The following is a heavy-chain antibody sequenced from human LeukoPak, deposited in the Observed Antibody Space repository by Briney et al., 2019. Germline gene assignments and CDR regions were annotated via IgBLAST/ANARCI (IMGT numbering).Heavy chain of an antibody. Sequence: PGGSLTLSCAASGFSFSSYWMIWVRQAPGKGREWVANIKQDGSEKYYVDSVEGRFTIHRDNAKNSLDLQMNSQRAEDTAVYYCAIVCWNTMHHYYCDYWGQGTLVTVSS. CDR2: IKQDGSEK. D-gene: IGHD1-1*01. CDR1: GFSFSSYW. J-gene: IGHJ4*02. CDR3: AIVCWNTMHHYYCDY. V-gene: IGHV3-7*01.